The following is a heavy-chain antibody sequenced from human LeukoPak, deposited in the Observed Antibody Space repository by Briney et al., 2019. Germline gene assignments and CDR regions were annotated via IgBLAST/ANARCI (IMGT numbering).Heavy chain of an antibody. V-gene: IGHV4-59*12. CDR1: GGSISSYY. CDR3: VLGRDGWFDP. J-gene: IGHJ5*02. Sequence: SETLSLTCTVSGGSISSYYWSWIRQPPGKGLEWIGEIYHSGSTNYNPSLKSRVTISVDKSKNQFSLKLSSVTAADTAVYYCVLGRDGWFDPWGQGTLVTVSS. D-gene: IGHD5-24*01. CDR2: IYHSGST.